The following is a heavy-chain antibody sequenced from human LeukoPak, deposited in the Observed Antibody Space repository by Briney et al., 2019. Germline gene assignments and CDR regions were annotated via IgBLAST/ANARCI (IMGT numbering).Heavy chain of an antibody. CDR2: ISSSSSYI. Sequence: GGSLRLSCAASGFTFSSYSMNWVRQAPGKGLEWVSSISSSSSYIYYADSVKGRFTISRDNSKNTLYLQMGSLRAEDMAVYYCASSPHYGTFDYWGQGTLVTVSS. CDR3: ASSPHYGTFDY. CDR1: GFTFSSYS. D-gene: IGHD4-17*01. V-gene: IGHV3-21*01. J-gene: IGHJ4*02.